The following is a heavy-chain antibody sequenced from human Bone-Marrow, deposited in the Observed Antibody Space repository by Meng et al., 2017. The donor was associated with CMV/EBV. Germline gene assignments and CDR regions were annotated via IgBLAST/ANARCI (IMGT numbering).Heavy chain of an antibody. V-gene: IGHV1-69*05. CDR3: ASSPGVLVPAATVY. Sequence: SVKVSCKASGYTFTSYGISWVRQAPGQGLEWMGGIIPISGRVKYVQKFHGRLTISTDESTRTAYMDLSSLRSEDTAVYYCASSPGVLVPAATVYWGQGTLVTVYS. CDR2: IIPISGRV. J-gene: IGHJ4*02. CDR1: GYTFTSYG. D-gene: IGHD2-2*01.